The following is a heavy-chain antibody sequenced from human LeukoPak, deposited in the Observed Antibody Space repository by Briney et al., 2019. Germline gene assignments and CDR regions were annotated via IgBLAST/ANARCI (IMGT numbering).Heavy chain of an antibody. D-gene: IGHD5-18*01. Sequence: SETLSLTCAVYGGSFSGYYWSWIRQPPGKGLEWIGEINHSGSTNYNPSLKSRVTISVDTSKNQFSLKLSSVTAADTAVYYCARSVDTAMVTPFDYWGQGTPVTVSS. J-gene: IGHJ4*02. CDR3: ARSVDTAMVTPFDY. CDR1: GGSFSGYY. CDR2: INHSGST. V-gene: IGHV4-34*01.